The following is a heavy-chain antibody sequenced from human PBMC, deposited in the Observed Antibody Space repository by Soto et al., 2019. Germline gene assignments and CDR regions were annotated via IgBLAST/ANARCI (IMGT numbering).Heavy chain of an antibody. CDR1: AFTVISNY. J-gene: IGHJ5*02. CDR3: ATSYDSPFDP. CDR2: IYSGGST. V-gene: IGHV3-53*01. Sequence: GGSLRLSCAASAFTVISNYIIWVRQAPGKGLEWVSVIYSGGSTYYADSVKGRFTISRDNSKNTLYLQMNSLRAEDTAVYYCATSYDSPFDPWGQGTLVTVSS. D-gene: IGHD3-3*01.